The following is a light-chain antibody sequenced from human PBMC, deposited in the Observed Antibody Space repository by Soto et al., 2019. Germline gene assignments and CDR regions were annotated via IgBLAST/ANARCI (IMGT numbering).Light chain of an antibody. V-gene: IGKV1-13*02. CDR3: PQLNSYPFT. CDR1: QGISSA. Sequence: AIHLTQSPSSLSASVGDRVTITCRASQGISSALAWYQHKPGRPPRVLIYDASSLQSGVPSRFSGSESGTDCTLTISSLQPEDSATYYCPQLNSYPFTFGQGTRLEIK. J-gene: IGKJ5*01. CDR2: DAS.